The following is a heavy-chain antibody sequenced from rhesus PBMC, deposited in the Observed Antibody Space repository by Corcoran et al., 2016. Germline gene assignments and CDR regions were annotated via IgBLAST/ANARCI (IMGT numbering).Heavy chain of an antibody. CDR3: ARYNFWSGYYPFDY. CDR1: GGSFRRDW. J-gene: IGHJ4*01. V-gene: IGHV4-160*01. D-gene: IGHD3-3*01. Sequence: QVQLQESGPGLVKPSETLSLTCAVSGGSFRRDWWGGIRQPLGQGLEWIGSIYGRGGSTEYNPSLKSRATISRDTSKNQFSLKLSSVTAADTAVYYCARYNFWSGYYPFDYWGQGVLVTVSS. CDR2: IYGRGGST.